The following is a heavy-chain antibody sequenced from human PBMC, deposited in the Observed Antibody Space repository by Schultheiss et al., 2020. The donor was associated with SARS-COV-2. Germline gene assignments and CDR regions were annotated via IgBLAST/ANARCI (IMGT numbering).Heavy chain of an antibody. J-gene: IGHJ4*02. CDR2: IWYDGSNK. CDR3: ATQRFCPGGVCLWGNDY. V-gene: IGHV3-33*03. D-gene: IGHD2-8*02. Sequence: GGSLRLSCAASGFTFSKYGMHWARQAPGKGLEWVAVIWYDGSNKYYGDSVKGRFTISRDNAKNSLYLQMDSLRAEDAAVYYCATQRFCPGGVCLWGNDYWGQGTLVTVSS. CDR1: GFTFSKYG.